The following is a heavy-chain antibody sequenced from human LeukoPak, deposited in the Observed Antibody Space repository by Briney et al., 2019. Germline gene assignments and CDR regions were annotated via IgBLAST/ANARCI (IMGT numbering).Heavy chain of an antibody. V-gene: IGHV3-7*01. CDR1: GFTFSSYW. J-gene: IGHJ4*02. CDR2: IKQDGSEK. D-gene: IGHD3-3*01. Sequence: GGSLRLSWAASGFTFSSYWMSWVRQAPGKGLEWVANIKQDGSEKYYVDSVKGRFTISRDKAKNSLYLQMNSLRAEDTAVYYCARMLTYYDFWSGYSNWGQGTLVTVSS. CDR3: ARMLTYYDFWSGYSN.